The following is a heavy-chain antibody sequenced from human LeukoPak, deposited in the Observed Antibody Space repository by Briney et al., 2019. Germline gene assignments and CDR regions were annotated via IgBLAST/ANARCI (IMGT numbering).Heavy chain of an antibody. V-gene: IGHV4-39*01. CDR3: ARLVVVVVVATKSGYFDY. D-gene: IGHD2-15*01. J-gene: IGHJ4*02. CDR1: GGSISSSSYY. CDR2: IYYSGST. Sequence: SETLSLTCTVSGGSISSSSYYWGWIRQPPGKGLEWIGSIYYSGSTYYNPSLKSRVTISADTSKNQFSLKLRSVTAADTAVYYCARLVVVVVVATKSGYFDYWGQGTLVTVSS.